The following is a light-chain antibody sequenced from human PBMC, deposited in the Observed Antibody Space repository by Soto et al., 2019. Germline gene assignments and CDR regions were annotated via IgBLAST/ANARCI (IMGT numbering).Light chain of an antibody. Sequence: QSALTQPPSASGSPGQSVTISCTGTSSDVCGYNYVSWYQQHPGKAPKLIIYEVYKQPSGVPDRFSGSKSGNTAALTVSGLQAEDEADYYCSSYVGTNSYVFGTGTKLTVL. CDR2: EVY. CDR1: SSDVCGYNY. J-gene: IGLJ1*01. CDR3: SSYVGTNSYV. V-gene: IGLV2-8*01.